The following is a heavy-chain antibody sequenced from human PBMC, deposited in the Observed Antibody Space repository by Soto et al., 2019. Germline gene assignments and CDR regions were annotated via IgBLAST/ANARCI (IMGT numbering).Heavy chain of an antibody. CDR1: GGSISSYY. J-gene: IGHJ4*02. V-gene: IGHV4-59*01. D-gene: IGHD3-22*01. Sequence: LSLTCTVSGGSISSYYWSWIRQPPGKGLEWIGYIYYSGSTNCNPSLKSRVTISVDTSKNQFSLKLSSVTAADTAVYYCARVKYDSSGYYFDYWGQGTPVTVSS. CDR2: IYYSGST. CDR3: ARVKYDSSGYYFDY.